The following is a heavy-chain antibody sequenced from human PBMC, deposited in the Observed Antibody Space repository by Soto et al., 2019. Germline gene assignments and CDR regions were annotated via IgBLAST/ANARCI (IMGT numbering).Heavy chain of an antibody. D-gene: IGHD4-4*01. CDR3: ARDTNSNTFDP. V-gene: IGHV1-69*04. J-gene: IGHJ5*02. CDR1: GGTFSSYT. CDR2: IIPILGIA. Sequence: ASVMVSCKASGGTFSSYTISWVRQAPGQGLEWMGRIIPILGIANYAQKFQGRVTITADKSTSTAYMELSSLRSEDTAVYYCARDTNSNTFDPWGQGTLVTVSS.